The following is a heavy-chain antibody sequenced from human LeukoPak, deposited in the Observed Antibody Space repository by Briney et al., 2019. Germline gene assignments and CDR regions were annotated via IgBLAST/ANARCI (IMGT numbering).Heavy chain of an antibody. CDR1: GFTFSSYA. V-gene: IGHV3-30-3*01. J-gene: IGHJ4*02. Sequence: GGSLRLSCAASGFTFSSYAMSWVRQAPGKGLEWVAVISYDGSNKYYADSVKGRFTISRDNSKNTLYLQMNSLRAEDTAVYYCARVPGVAVAARYYFDYWGQGTLVTVSS. D-gene: IGHD6-19*01. CDR2: ISYDGSNK. CDR3: ARVPGVAVAARYYFDY.